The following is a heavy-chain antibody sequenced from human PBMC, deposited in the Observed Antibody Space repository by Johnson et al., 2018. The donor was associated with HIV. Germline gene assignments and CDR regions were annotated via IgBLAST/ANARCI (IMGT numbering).Heavy chain of an antibody. CDR1: GFTFSSYG. D-gene: IGHD6-19*01. J-gene: IGHJ3*02. CDR2: IRYAGSNK. V-gene: IGHV3-30*02. Sequence: QVQLVESGGGVVQPGGSLRLSCAASGFTFSSYGMHWFRQAPGKGLDRVAFIRYAGSNKYYADSVKGRFTISRDNSKNTLYLQMNSLRAEDTAVYYCASTRTGWGAFDIWGQGTMVTVSS. CDR3: ASTRTGWGAFDI.